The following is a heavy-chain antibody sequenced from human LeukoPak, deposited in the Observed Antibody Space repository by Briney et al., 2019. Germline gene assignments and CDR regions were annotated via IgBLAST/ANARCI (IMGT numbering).Heavy chain of an antibody. D-gene: IGHD3-9*01. CDR1: GYTFSQYG. CDR3: LRDRGILSGYYDWAPDH. J-gene: IGHJ4*02. Sequence: ASVKVSCKASGYTFSQYGISWVRQAPGQGLEWMGWISPFNGYTNYLQKIEGRVTLTTDTFTSTVYMEMRSLRSDDTAAYYCLRDRGILSGYYDWAPDHWGQGTPVTVSS. CDR2: ISPFNGYT. V-gene: IGHV1-18*04.